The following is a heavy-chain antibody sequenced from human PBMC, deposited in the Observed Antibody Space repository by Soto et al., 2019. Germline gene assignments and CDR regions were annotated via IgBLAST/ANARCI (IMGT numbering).Heavy chain of an antibody. V-gene: IGHV4-39*01. Sequence: SETLSLTCTVSGGSLSYSSYYWGWIRQPPGKGLEWIGSIYYSGSTYSNPSLKSRVTISVGTSSNQFSLKLSSVTAADTAVYYCAKSYSGSYGEINNWFDPWGQGTLVTVSS. CDR2: IYYSGST. CDR3: AKSYSGSYGEINNWFDP. J-gene: IGHJ5*02. CDR1: GGSLSYSSYY. D-gene: IGHD1-26*01.